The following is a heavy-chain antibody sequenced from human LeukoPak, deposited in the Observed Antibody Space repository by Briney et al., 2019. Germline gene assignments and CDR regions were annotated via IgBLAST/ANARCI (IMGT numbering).Heavy chain of an antibody. CDR3: ARQPYYDFWSGYYSTPGWFDP. D-gene: IGHD3-3*01. J-gene: IGHJ5*02. V-gene: IGHV1-46*01. Sequence: ASVKVSCKASGYTFTKYYIHWVRQAPGQGLEWLGVINVSGGGATYAQKFQGRITMTRDTSTSTVYMELSSLRSEDTAVYYCARQPYYDFWSGYYSTPGWFDPWGQGTLVTVSS. CDR2: INVSGGGA. CDR1: GYTFTKYY.